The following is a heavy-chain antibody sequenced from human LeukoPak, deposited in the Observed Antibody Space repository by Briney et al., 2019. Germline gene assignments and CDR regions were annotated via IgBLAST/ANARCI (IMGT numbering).Heavy chain of an antibody. V-gene: IGHV4-61*02. J-gene: IGHJ4*02. CDR3: ATSNWLRDSNFDS. Sequence: SETLSLTCTVSGASISSGLYYWSWIRQSAGKGLEWIGRIQTSPSRSANYNPSLKSRVTISVDTSKNQFSLKLTSVTAADTAVYYCATSNWLRDSNFDSWGQGTLVTVSS. D-gene: IGHD4-11*01. CDR2: IQTSPSRSA. CDR1: GASISSGLYY.